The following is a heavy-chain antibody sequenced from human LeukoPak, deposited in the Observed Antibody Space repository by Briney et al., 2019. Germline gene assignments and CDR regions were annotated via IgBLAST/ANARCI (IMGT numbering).Heavy chain of an antibody. CDR3: ARDLALSGITVTTRSHFDY. D-gene: IGHD4-17*01. CDR2: INPKNGGS. CDR1: GYTFTGYY. J-gene: IGHJ4*02. Sequence: ASVKVSCKASGYTFTGYYMHWVRQAPGQGLEWVGWINPKNGGSNYAQKFQGRVTMTRDRSISTAYMELSRLRSDDTAVYYCARDLALSGITVTTRSHFDYWGQGTLVTVSS. V-gene: IGHV1-2*02.